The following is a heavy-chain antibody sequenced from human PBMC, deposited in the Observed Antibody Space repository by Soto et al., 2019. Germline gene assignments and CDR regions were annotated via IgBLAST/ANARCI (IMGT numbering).Heavy chain of an antibody. J-gene: IGHJ6*02. D-gene: IGHD1-7*01. CDR3: ARDHEITGTTRTSYYGMDV. Sequence: SVKVSCKASGGTFSSYAIGWVRQTPGQGLEWMGGIIPIFGTANYAQKFQGRVTITADESTSTAYMELSSLRSEDTAVYYCARDHEITGTTRTSYYGMDVWGQGTTVTVS. CDR2: IIPIFGTA. CDR1: GGTFSSYA. V-gene: IGHV1-69*13.